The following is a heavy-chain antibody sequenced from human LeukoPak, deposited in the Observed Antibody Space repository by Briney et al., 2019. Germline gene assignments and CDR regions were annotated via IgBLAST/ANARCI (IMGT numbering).Heavy chain of an antibody. D-gene: IGHD5-12*01. V-gene: IGHV1-46*04. CDR1: GYTFTSYY. CDR3: ARAVATGWFDP. CDR2: INPSGGGT. J-gene: IGHJ5*02. Sequence: ASVKVSCKASGYTFTSYYMHWVRQAPGQGLEWMGIINPSGGGTNYAQKLQGRVTMTRDTSTSTVYMELSSLRSEDTAVYHCARAVATGWFDPWGQGTLVTVSS.